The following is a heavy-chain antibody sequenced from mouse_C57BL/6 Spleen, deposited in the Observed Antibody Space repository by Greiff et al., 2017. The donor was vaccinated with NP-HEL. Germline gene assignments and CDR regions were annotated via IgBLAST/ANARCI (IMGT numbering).Heavy chain of an antibody. V-gene: IGHV1-9*01. CDR3: ARITTVVEGFAY. D-gene: IGHD1-1*01. CDR2: ISPGSGSN. Sequence: VQLQQSGAELMKPGASVKLSCKATGYTFTGYWIEWVKQRPGHGLEWIGEISPGSGSNNYNEKFKGKATFTVETSSNTAYMQLSSLTTEDSAIYYCARITTVVEGFAYWGQGTLVTVSA. J-gene: IGHJ3*01. CDR1: GYTFTGYW.